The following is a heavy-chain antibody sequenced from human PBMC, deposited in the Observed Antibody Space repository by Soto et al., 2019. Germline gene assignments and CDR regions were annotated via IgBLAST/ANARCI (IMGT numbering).Heavy chain of an antibody. V-gene: IGHV4-4*02. CDR3: AGRGTTVTTPSFDY. CDR2: IHHSGST. CDR1: GGSISSSNW. D-gene: IGHD4-17*01. Sequence: QVQLQGSGPGLVRPSGTLSLTCVVSGGSISSSNWWSWVRQPPEKGLEWIGEIHHSGSTNYNPSLKSRVTMSVDKSKNQCSLKVSSVTAADTAVYYCAGRGTTVTTPSFDYWGQGAQVTVSS. J-gene: IGHJ4*02.